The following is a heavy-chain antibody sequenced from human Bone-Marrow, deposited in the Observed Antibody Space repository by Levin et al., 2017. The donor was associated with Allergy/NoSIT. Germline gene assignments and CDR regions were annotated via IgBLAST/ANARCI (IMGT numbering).Heavy chain of an antibody. CDR2: ISGSGGST. CDR3: AKLRGWTGYWYFDV. V-gene: IGHV3-23*01. J-gene: IGHJ2*01. CDR1: GFTFSGYA. D-gene: IGHD6-19*01. Sequence: GGSLRLSCAASGFTFSGYAMSWARQAPGKGLEWVSAISGSGGSTYYADSVKGRLTISRDNSENTVYLQMNSLRAEDTAVYYCAKLRGWTGYWYFDVWGRGTLVTVSS.